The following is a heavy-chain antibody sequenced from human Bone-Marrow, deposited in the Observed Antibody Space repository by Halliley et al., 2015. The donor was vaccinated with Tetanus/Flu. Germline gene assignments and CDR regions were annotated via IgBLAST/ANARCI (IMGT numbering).Heavy chain of an antibody. J-gene: IGHJ6*02. V-gene: IGHV3-66*01. Sequence: IYSIGTTRYADSVKGRFTISRDNAKNTVYLQMNSLSVDDTAVYYCARVKSVAGLDYYNYYGMDVWGQGTTVTVAS. D-gene: IGHD6-19*01. CDR3: ARVKSVAGLDYYNYYGMDV. CDR2: IYSIGTT.